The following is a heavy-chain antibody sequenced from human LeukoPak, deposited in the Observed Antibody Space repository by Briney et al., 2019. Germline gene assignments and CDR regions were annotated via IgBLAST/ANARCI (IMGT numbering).Heavy chain of an antibody. J-gene: IGHJ3*02. V-gene: IGHV1-46*01. CDR3: AREPSEVPRGGSDPQITMVRGVMTLSAFDI. CDR1: GYTFTSYY. Sequence: GASVKVSCKASGYTFTSYYMHWVRQAPGQGLEWMGIINPSGGSTSYAQKFQGRVTMTRDTSTSTVYRELSSLRSEDTAVYYCAREPSEVPRGGSDPQITMVRGVMTLSAFDIRGQGTMVTVSS. CDR2: INPSGGST. D-gene: IGHD3-10*01.